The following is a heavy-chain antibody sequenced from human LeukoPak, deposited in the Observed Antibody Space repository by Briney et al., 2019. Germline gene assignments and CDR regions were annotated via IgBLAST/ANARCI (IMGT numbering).Heavy chain of an antibody. CDR3: ARGVLRFLERAYNWFDP. J-gene: IGHJ5*02. CDR1: GYTFTSYY. Sequence: GASVKVSCKASGYTFTSYYMHWVRQAPGRGLEWMGIINPSGGSTSYAQKFQGRVTMTRDTSTSTVYMELSSLRSEDTAVYYCARGVLRFLERAYNWFDPWGQGTLVTVSS. CDR2: INPSGGST. V-gene: IGHV1-46*01. D-gene: IGHD3-3*01.